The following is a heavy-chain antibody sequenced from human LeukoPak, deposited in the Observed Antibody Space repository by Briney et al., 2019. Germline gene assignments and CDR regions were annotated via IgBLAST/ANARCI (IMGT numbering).Heavy chain of an antibody. D-gene: IGHD6-19*01. CDR3: ATGAYRSGPYAY. Sequence: ASVKVSCKASGYTFTGYYMHWVRQAPGQGLEWMGWINPNSGGTNYAQKFQGWVTMTRDTSISTAYMELSRLRSDDTALYYWATGAYRSGPYAYWGQGTLVPVSS. CDR1: GYTFTGYY. V-gene: IGHV1-2*04. CDR2: INPNSGGT. J-gene: IGHJ4*02.